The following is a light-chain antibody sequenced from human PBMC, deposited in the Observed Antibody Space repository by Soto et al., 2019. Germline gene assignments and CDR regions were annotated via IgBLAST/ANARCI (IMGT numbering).Light chain of an antibody. CDR2: GAS. CDR1: QSVSSSY. Sequence: EIVLTQSPGTLSLSPGERATLSCRASQSVSSSYLAWYQQKPGQAPRLLIYGASSRATGIPDRFSGSGSGTDFTLTISSLEPEDFAVYYCQQRSNWPPKFGQGTKVDIK. CDR3: QQRSNWPPK. V-gene: IGKV3D-20*02. J-gene: IGKJ1*01.